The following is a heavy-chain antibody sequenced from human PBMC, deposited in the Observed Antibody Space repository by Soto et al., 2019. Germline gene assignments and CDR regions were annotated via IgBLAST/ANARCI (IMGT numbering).Heavy chain of an antibody. J-gene: IGHJ4*02. V-gene: IGHV3-21*01. CDR1: GFTFSSYS. D-gene: IGHD3-22*01. Sequence: GGSLRLSCAASGFTFSSYSMNWVRQAPGKGLEWVSSISSSSSYIYYADSVKGRLTISRDNAKNSLYLQMNSLRAEDTAVYYCARIQTGYYDSSGYSWGQGTLVTVSS. CDR2: ISSSSSYI. CDR3: ARIQTGYYDSSGYS.